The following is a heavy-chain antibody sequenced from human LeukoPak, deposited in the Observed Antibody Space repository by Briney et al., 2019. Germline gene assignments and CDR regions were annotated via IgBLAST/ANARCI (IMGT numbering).Heavy chain of an antibody. D-gene: IGHD1-26*01. CDR2: VNEDGSKK. CDR3: ARENMVGSTWGDIDY. Sequence: GGSLRLSCAASGFTLSSYWMSWVRQAPGMGLEWVANVNEDGSKKFYVDSVKDRFTISRDNAKNSLYLQMNSLRAEDTAVYYCARENMVGSTWGDIDYWGQGTLVTVSS. CDR1: GFTLSSYW. V-gene: IGHV3-7*01. J-gene: IGHJ4*02.